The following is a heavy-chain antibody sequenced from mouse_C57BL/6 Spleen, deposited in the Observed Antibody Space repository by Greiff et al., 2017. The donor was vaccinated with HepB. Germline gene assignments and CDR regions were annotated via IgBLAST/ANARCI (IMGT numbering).Heavy chain of an antibody. D-gene: IGHD2-1*01. CDR3: ARGGNYEDYAMDY. CDR1: GYTFTNYW. Sequence: VQLQQSGAELVRPGTSVKMSCKASGYTFTNYWIGWAKQRPGHGLEWIGDIYPGGGYTNYNEKFKGKATLTADKSSSTAYMQFSSLTSEDSAIYYCARGGNYEDYAMDYWGQGTSVTVSS. V-gene: IGHV1-63*01. CDR2: IYPGGGYT. J-gene: IGHJ4*01.